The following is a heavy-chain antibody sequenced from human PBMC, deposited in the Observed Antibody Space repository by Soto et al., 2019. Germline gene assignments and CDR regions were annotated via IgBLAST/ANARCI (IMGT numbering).Heavy chain of an antibody. CDR1: GFTFDDYG. Sequence: LRLSCAASGFTFDDYGMSWVRQAPGKGLEWVSGINWNGGSTGYADSVKGRFTISRDNAKNSLYLQMNSLRAEDTALYHCARGSCSGGSCYYFDYWGQGTLVTVSS. D-gene: IGHD2-15*01. V-gene: IGHV3-20*01. CDR3: ARGSCSGGSCYYFDY. J-gene: IGHJ4*02. CDR2: INWNGGST.